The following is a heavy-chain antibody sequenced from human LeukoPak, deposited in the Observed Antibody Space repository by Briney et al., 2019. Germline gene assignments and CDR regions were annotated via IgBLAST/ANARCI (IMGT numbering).Heavy chain of an antibody. Sequence: PSETLSLTCAVYGGSFSGYYWSWIRQPPGKGLEWIGEINHSGSTNYNPSLKSRVTISVDTSKNQFSLKLSSVTAADTAVYYCARAVRTSTSRYNWFDPWGQGTLVTVSS. CDR2: INHSGST. CDR3: ARAVRTSTSRYNWFDP. D-gene: IGHD2-2*01. V-gene: IGHV4-34*01. J-gene: IGHJ5*02. CDR1: GGSFSGYY.